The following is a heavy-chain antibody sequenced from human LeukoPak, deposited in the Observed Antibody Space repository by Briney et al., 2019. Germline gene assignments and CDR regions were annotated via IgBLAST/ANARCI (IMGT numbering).Heavy chain of an antibody. Sequence: ASGRVSCKASGYSYTGYYMDWVRQASGQRLELMGWINPNSGGTNYAQKFQGWVTMTRDTSISTAYMELSRLRPDDTAVYYCARLGPNFDYWGQGTLVTVSS. CDR1: GYSYTGYY. J-gene: IGHJ4*02. CDR3: ARLGPNFDY. V-gene: IGHV1-2*04. CDR2: INPNSGGT.